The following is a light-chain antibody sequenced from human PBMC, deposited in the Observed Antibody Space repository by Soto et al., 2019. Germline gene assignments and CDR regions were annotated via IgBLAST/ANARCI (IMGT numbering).Light chain of an antibody. V-gene: IGKV3-15*01. CDR2: STS. Sequence: ETVMAQSPATLSVSPGAPAPISCRASQGVSSKVAWYQQKPGQGPRLLIHSTSTRATGIPARFSGSGSGTDFTLTISSLQSEDFAIYYCQHYNIWRSISFGQGTRLEIK. J-gene: IGKJ5*01. CDR1: QGVSSK. CDR3: QHYNIWRSIS.